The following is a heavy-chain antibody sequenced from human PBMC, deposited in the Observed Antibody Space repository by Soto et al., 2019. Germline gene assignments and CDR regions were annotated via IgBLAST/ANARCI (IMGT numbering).Heavy chain of an antibody. Sequence: PGGSLRLSCAASGFTFSNYAMHWVRQAPGKGLEWVAVISYDGSNKYYADFVKGRFTISRDNSKNTLYLQMNSLRVEDTAVYYCASPPGRYCSCFHYWGQGTLVTVSS. D-gene: IGHD1-26*01. CDR2: ISYDGSNK. CDR3: ASPPGRYCSCFHY. CDR1: GFTFSNYA. J-gene: IGHJ4*02. V-gene: IGHV3-30-3*01.